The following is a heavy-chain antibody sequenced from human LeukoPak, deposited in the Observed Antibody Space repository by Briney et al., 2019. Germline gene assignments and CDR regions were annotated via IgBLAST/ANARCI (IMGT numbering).Heavy chain of an antibody. CDR3: AREGYYYDSSGYYYGAFDI. V-gene: IGHV1-2*02. CDR2: INPNSGVT. Sequence: ASVKVSCKASGYTFTDYYMHWVRQAPGHGLEWMGWINPNSGVTIYAQKFQGRVTMTRDTSINTAYMELRSLTSDDTAVYYCAREGYYYDSSGYYYGAFDIWGQGTMVTVSS. CDR1: GYTFTDYY. J-gene: IGHJ3*02. D-gene: IGHD3-22*01.